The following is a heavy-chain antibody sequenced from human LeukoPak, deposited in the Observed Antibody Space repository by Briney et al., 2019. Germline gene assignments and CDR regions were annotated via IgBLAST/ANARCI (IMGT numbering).Heavy chain of an antibody. J-gene: IGHJ4*02. Sequence: PSETLSLTCTVSGGSISSSYDYWGWIRQPPGKGREWIGSIYYSGHNYSTHSLKSRVTISVDTSKNQFSLQLSCLSAADTAVYYCASKYSSGWYVGRGQGTLVTVSS. CDR2: IYYSGHN. CDR3: ASKYSSGWYVG. V-gene: IGHV4-39*07. D-gene: IGHD6-19*01. CDR1: GGSISSSYDY.